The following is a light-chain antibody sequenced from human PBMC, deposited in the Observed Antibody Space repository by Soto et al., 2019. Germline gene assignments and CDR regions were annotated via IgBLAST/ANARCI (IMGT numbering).Light chain of an antibody. CDR2: DVS. Sequence: QSALTQPRSVSGSPGQSVTISCTGTSSDVGGYNYVSWYQQHPGKAPKLMIYDVSKRPSGVPDRFSGSKSGNTASLTISGLQAEDEADYYCCSYAGSYTNVFGTGTKRTVL. CDR1: SSDVGGYNY. CDR3: CSYAGSYTNV. V-gene: IGLV2-11*01. J-gene: IGLJ1*01.